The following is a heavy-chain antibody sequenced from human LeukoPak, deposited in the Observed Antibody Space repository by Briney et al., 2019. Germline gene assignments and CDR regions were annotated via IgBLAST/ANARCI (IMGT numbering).Heavy chain of an antibody. D-gene: IGHD1-14*01. CDR1: GGSVSSGSYY. CDR2: IYYSGST. Sequence: SETLSLTCTVSGGSVSSGSYYWSWIRQPPGKGLEWIGYIYYSGSTNYNPSLKSRVTISVDTSKNQFSLKLSSVTAADTAVYYCARDHAGDMDFDYWGQGTLVTVSS. J-gene: IGHJ4*02. CDR3: ARDHAGDMDFDY. V-gene: IGHV4-61*01.